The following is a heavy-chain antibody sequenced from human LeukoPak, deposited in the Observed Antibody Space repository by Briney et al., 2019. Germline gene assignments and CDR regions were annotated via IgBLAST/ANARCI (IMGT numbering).Heavy chain of an antibody. V-gene: IGHV4-39*01. D-gene: IGHD3-22*01. J-gene: IGHJ4*02. CDR2: IYYSGRT. CDR3: ARSPSYGGYYPQFDY. Sequence: SETLPLTCTVSGGSLSSSSYSWGWVRQPPGEGLGWLGCIYYSGRTYYNPSLKRRVTISVDTSKNQFSLKLSSVTAADTAVYYCARSPSYGGYYPQFDYWGQGTLVTVSS. CDR1: GGSLSSSSYS.